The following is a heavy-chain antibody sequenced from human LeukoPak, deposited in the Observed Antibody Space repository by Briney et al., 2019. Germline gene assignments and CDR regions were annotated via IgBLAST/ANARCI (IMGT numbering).Heavy chain of an antibody. V-gene: IGHV1-46*01. Sequence: GASVKVSCKASGYTFTSYYMHWVRQAPGQGLERMGIINPSGGSTSYAQKFLGRVTMTRDTSTSTVYMELSSLRSEDTAVYYCARDTGYNYAFYWGQGTLVTVSS. D-gene: IGHD1-20*01. CDR2: INPSGGST. CDR1: GYTFTSYY. J-gene: IGHJ4*02. CDR3: ARDTGYNYAFY.